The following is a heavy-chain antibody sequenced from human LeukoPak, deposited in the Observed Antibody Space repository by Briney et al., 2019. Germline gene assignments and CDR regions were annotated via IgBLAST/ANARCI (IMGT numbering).Heavy chain of an antibody. J-gene: IGHJ4*02. CDR3: ARDPGGLPNDY. Sequence: GGSLRLSCAASGFTFSSYAMSWVRQAPGKGLEWVSSISVRGDSTYYADSVKGRFTISRDNSKNTLYLQMNSLRAEDTAVYYCARDPGGLPNDYWGQGTLVTVSS. D-gene: IGHD2-15*01. V-gene: IGHV3-23*01. CDR2: ISVRGDST. CDR1: GFTFSSYA.